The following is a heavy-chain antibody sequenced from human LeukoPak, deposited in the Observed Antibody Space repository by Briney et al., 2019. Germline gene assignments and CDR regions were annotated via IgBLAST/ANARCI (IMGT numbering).Heavy chain of an antibody. J-gene: IGHJ4*02. D-gene: IGHD1-1*01. CDR3: ARDHNWNFDY. Sequence: PGGFLRLSCAASGFTFSSYSMNWVRQAPGKGLEWVSYISGDNSAIFYVDSVKGRFTISRDNARNSLYLQMNGLRDEDTAVYYCARDHNWNFDYWGQGILVTVSS. CDR1: GFTFSSYS. CDR2: ISGDNSAI. V-gene: IGHV3-48*02.